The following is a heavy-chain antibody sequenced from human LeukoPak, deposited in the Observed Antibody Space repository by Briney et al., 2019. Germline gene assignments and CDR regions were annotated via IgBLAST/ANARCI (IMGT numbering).Heavy chain of an antibody. Sequence: SDTLSLTCAVSGYSISSSNWWGWIRQPPGKGLEWIGYIYYSGSTYYNASLKSRVTLSVVTSKNQFSLKLNSVTAVDTAVYYCARRGSGRYNWFDPWGQGTLVTVSS. D-gene: IGHD3-10*01. V-gene: IGHV4-28*01. CDR3: ARRGSGRYNWFDP. CDR1: GYSISSSNW. CDR2: IYYSGST. J-gene: IGHJ5*02.